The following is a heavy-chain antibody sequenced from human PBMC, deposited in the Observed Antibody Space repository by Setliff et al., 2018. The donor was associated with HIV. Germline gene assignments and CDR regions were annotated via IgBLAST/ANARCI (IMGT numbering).Heavy chain of an antibody. CDR1: GFSVSDDW. D-gene: IGHD2-21*02. CDR3: ARHLVTAIQGSYYMDV. Sequence: GGSLRLSCAASGFSVSDDWMSWVRQTPGKRLEWVGRIKSIISGGTTDYAAPVKDRFTISRDDSKNTAYLQMNSLKTEDTAVYYCARHLVTAIQGSYYMDVWGKGTTVTVSS. V-gene: IGHV3-15*01. CDR2: IKSIISGGTT. J-gene: IGHJ6*03.